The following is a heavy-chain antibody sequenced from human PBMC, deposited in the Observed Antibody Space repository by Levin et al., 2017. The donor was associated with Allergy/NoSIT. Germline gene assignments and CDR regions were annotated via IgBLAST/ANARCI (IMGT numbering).Heavy chain of an antibody. Sequence: LGESLKISCAASGFTFSSYAMHWVRQAPGKGLEWVAVISYDGSNKYYADSVKGRFTISRDNSKNTLYLQMNSLRAEDTAVYYCARVRGRVPAAMVYYGMDVWGQGTTVTVSS. CDR2: ISYDGSNK. J-gene: IGHJ6*02. V-gene: IGHV3-30-3*01. CDR3: ARVRGRVPAAMVYYGMDV. CDR1: GFTFSSYA. D-gene: IGHD2-2*01.